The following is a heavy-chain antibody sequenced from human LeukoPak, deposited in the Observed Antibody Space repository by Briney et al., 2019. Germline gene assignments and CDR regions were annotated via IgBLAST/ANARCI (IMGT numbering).Heavy chain of an antibody. D-gene: IGHD3-22*01. J-gene: IGHJ2*01. CDR1: GGSISSYY. Sequence: SETLSLTCTVYGGSISSYYWNWIRQPPGKGLDWIGEINRSGSTNYNPSLKSRVTISVDTSKNQFSLKLNSVTAADTALYYCARAQSSDYYSEGYFDLWGRGTLVTVS. V-gene: IGHV4-34*01. CDR3: ARAQSSDYYSEGYFDL. CDR2: INRSGST.